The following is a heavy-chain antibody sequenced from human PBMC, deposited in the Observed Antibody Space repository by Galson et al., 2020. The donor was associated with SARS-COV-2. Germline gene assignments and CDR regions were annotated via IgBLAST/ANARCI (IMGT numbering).Heavy chain of an antibody. J-gene: IGHJ4*02. CDR2: IYYSGST. V-gene: IGHV4-59*13. CDR1: GGSISSYY. D-gene: IGHD3-10*01. CDR3: ARGAYGSGSPFDY. Sequence: SETLSLTCTVSGGSISSYYWSWIRQPPGKGLEWIGYIYYSGSTNYNPSLKSRVNISVDTSKNQFSLKLSSVTAADTAVYYCARGAYGSGSPFDYWGQGTLVTVSS.